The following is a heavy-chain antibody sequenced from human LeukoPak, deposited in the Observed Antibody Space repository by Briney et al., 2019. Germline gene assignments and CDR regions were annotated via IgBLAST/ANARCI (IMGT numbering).Heavy chain of an antibody. CDR2: INPNSGGT. J-gene: IGHJ6*02. CDR3: ARGRWYCSGGSCYYYYCGMDV. CDR1: GYTFTGYY. D-gene: IGHD2-15*01. Sequence: ASVKVSCKASGYTFTGYYMHWVRQAPGQGLEWMGWINPNSGGTNYAQKFQGRVTMTRDTSISTAYMELSRLRSNDTAVYYCARGRWYCSGGSCYYYYCGMDVWGQGTTVTVSS. V-gene: IGHV1-2*02.